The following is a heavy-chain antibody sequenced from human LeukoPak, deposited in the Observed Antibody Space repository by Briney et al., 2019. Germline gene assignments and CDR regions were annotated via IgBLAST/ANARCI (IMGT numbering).Heavy chain of an antibody. J-gene: IGHJ5*02. CDR2: IYTSGST. CDR1: GGSISSYY. CDR3: ARVREQWLARGWFDP. Sequence: SETLSLTCTVSGGSISSYYWSWIRQPPGKGLEWIGYIYTSGSTSYNPSLKSRVTISVDTSKNQFSLKLSSVTAADTAVYYCARVREQWLARGWFDPWGQGTLVTVSS. V-gene: IGHV4-4*09. D-gene: IGHD6-19*01.